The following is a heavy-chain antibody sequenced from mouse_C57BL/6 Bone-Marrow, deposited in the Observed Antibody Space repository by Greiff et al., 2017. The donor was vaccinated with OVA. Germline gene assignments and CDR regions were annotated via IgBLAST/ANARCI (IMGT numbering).Heavy chain of an antibody. D-gene: IGHD1-1*01. CDR1: GYTFTSYW. V-gene: IGHV1-50*01. Sequence: VQLQQPGAELVKPGASVKLSCKASGYTFTSYWMQWVKQRPGQGLEWIGEIDPSDSYTNYNQKFKGKATLTVDTSSSTAYMQLSSLTSEDSAVYYCAREGYYGSSSFGYWGQGTTLTVSS. CDR3: AREGYYGSSSFGY. CDR2: IDPSDSYT. J-gene: IGHJ2*01.